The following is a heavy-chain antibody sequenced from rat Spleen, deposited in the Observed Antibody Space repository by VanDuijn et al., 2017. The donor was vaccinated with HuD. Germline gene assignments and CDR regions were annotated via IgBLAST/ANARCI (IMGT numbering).Heavy chain of an antibody. D-gene: IGHD1-2*01. V-gene: IGHV2-34*01. CDR1: GFSLTSYS. Sequence: VQLKESGPGLVQPSETLSLTCTVSGFSLTSYSVSWVRQVSGKGPEWMGRMWYDGDTAFNSVLKSRLSISRDTSKNQVFLKMNSLQTDDTGTYYCARDGEAVAASNWFAYWGQGTLVTVSS. J-gene: IGHJ3*01. CDR2: MWYDGDT. CDR3: ARDGEAVAASNWFAY.